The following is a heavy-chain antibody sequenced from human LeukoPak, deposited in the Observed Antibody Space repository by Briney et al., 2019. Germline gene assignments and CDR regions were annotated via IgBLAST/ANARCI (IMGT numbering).Heavy chain of an antibody. CDR3: ARKNGLDY. Sequence: SVKGRFTISRDTSKNTLYLQMNSLRAEDTAVYYCARKNGLDYWGQGTLVTVSS. J-gene: IGHJ4*02. V-gene: IGHV3-30*07.